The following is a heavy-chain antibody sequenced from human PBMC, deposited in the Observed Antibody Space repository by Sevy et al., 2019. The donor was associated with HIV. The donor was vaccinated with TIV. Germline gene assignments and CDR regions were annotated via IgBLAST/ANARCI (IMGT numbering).Heavy chain of an antibody. D-gene: IGHD4-17*01. Sequence: GGSLRLSCAASGFNFSIYGMHWVRQAPGKGLEWAALIWYDGSNKYYADSVKGRFTISRDNSKNTLSLQMNSLRAEDTAVYYCVRGRDYGNFDYWGQGTLVTVSS. CDR3: VRGRDYGNFDY. CDR1: GFNFSIYG. V-gene: IGHV3-33*01. J-gene: IGHJ4*02. CDR2: IWYDGSNK.